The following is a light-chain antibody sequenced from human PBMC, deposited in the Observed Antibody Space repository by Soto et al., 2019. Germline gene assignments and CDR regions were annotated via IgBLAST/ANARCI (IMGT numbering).Light chain of an antibody. CDR3: QHYNSYSEA. CDR2: KAS. V-gene: IGKV1-5*03. CDR1: QTISSW. Sequence: IQMTQSASTLSGSVGDRVTITCRASQTISSWLAWYQQKQGKAPKLLIYKASTLKSGVPSRFSGSGSGTEFTLTISSLQTDDFATYYCQHYNSYSEAFGQGTKVDIK. J-gene: IGKJ1*01.